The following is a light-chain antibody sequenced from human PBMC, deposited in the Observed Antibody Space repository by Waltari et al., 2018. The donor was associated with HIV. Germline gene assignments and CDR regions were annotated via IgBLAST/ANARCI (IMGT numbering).Light chain of an antibody. CDR1: SSNIGSKN. CDR2: RNN. Sequence: QSVLTQPPSASGTPGQRVTISCSGRSSNIGSKNVYWYQHLPGTAPKLLSYRNNPRPSGVPYRFSGSKSGTSASLAISGRRSEDEADYYCAAWDDSLLFGGGTKLTVL. J-gene: IGLJ2*01. V-gene: IGLV1-47*01. CDR3: AAWDDSLL.